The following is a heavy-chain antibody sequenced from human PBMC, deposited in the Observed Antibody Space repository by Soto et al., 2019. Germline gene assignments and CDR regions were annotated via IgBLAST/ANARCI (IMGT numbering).Heavy chain of an antibody. CDR1: GFTFSSYG. J-gene: IGHJ4*02. CDR2: IWYDGSNK. Sequence: QVQLVESGGGVVQPGRSLRLSCAASGFTFSSYGMHWVRQAPGKGLEWVAVIWYDGSNKYYADSVKGRFTISRDNSKNTLYLQMNSLRAEDTAVYYCARDLWSAGVDTAMALDYWGQGTLVTVSS. V-gene: IGHV3-33*01. D-gene: IGHD5-18*01. CDR3: ARDLWSAGVDTAMALDY.